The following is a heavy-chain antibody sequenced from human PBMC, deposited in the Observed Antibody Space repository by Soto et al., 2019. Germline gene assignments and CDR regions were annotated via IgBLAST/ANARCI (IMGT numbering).Heavy chain of an antibody. D-gene: IGHD6-19*01. J-gene: IGHJ5*02. V-gene: IGHV1-69*06. Sequence: ASVKVSCKASGGTFSSYAISWVRQAPGQGLEWMGGIIPIFGTANYAQKFQGRVTITAGKSTSTAYMELSSLRSEDTAVYYCARDEGIAVAGTGFWFDPWGQGTLVTVSS. CDR3: ARDEGIAVAGTGFWFDP. CDR2: IIPIFGTA. CDR1: GGTFSSYA.